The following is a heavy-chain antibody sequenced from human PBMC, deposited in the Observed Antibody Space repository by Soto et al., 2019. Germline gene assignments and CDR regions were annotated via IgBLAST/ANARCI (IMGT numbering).Heavy chain of an antibody. D-gene: IGHD2-15*01. Sequence: PGGSLRLSCAASGFTFSSYSMNWVRQAPGKGLEWVSSISSSSSYIYYADSVKGRFTISRDNAKNSLYLQISSLRAEDTAVYFCARDCSGGSCYPGMDVWGQGTTVTVSS. CDR1: GFTFSSYS. V-gene: IGHV3-21*01. CDR2: ISSSSSYI. CDR3: ARDCSGGSCYPGMDV. J-gene: IGHJ6*02.